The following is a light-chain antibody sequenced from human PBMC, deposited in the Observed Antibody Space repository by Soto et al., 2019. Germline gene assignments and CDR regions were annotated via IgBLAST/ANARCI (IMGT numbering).Light chain of an antibody. Sequence: QLVLTQSSSASASLGSSVKLTCTLSSGHRGYIIAWHQQQPGKAPRYLMKLEGSGNYNKGSGVPDRFSGSSSGADRYLTISNLQFEDEADYYCETWDSNTRVFGGGTKLTVL. CDR2: LEGSGNY. V-gene: IGLV4-60*02. CDR3: ETWDSNTRV. J-gene: IGLJ3*02. CDR1: SGHRGYI.